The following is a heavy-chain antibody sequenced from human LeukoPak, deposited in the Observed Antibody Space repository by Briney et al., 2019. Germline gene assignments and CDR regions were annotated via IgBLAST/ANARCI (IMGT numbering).Heavy chain of an antibody. CDR3: VRGDLGFDP. J-gene: IGHJ5*02. CDR2: IGSGGDT. CDR1: GFTFSTFD. D-gene: IGHD1-26*01. Sequence: QPGGSLRLSCAASGFTFSTFDMHWVRHPTGKGLEWVSGIGSGGDTYYLGSVKGRFTISRDNAKNSLYLQMNSLRAGDTALYYCVRGDLGFDPWGQGTLVTVSS. V-gene: IGHV3-13*01.